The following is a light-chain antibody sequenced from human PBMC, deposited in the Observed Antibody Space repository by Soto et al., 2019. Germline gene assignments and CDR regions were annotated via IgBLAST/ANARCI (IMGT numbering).Light chain of an antibody. CDR2: DAS. CDR3: QQRISWPLT. J-gene: IGKJ4*01. Sequence: IQLTQSPSSLSASVGDRVSITCRASQDSTKYLAWYQQKPGKAPNLLIYDASNRATGIPARFSGSGSGTDFTLTISSLEPEDFAVYYCQQRISWPLTFGGGTKGDIK. V-gene: IGKV1-9*01. CDR1: QDSTKY.